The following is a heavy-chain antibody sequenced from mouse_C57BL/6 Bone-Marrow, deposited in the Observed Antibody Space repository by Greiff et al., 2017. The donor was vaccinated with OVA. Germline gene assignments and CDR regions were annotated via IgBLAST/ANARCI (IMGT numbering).Heavy chain of an antibody. J-gene: IGHJ3*01. CDR1: GYTFTSYW. D-gene: IGHD1-1*01. Sequence: VQLQQSGTVLARPGASVKMSCKTSGYTFTSYWMHWVKQRPGQGLEWIGAIYPGNSDTSYNQKFKGKAKLTAVTSASTAYMELSSLTNDDSAVYYCTRCGYYCGSQFAYWGQGTLVTVSA. V-gene: IGHV1-5*01. CDR2: IYPGNSDT. CDR3: TRCGYYCGSQFAY.